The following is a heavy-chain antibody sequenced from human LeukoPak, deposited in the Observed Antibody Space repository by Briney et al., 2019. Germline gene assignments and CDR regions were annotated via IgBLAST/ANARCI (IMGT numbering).Heavy chain of an antibody. CDR3: ARGGGWYEN. CDR1: GGSINNYY. J-gene: IGHJ4*02. V-gene: IGHV4-59*01. CDR2: IYYTGGT. Sequence: PSETLSLTCTVSGGSINNYYWSWIRQPPEKELEWIGYIYYTGGTNYNPSLKSRVTILVDPSKNQFSLKLSSVTTADTAVYYCARGGGWYENWGQGTLVTVSS. D-gene: IGHD6-19*01.